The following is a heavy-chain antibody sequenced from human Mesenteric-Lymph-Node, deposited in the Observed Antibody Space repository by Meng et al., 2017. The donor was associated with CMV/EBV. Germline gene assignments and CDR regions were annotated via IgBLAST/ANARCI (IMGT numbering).Heavy chain of an antibody. CDR3: ARSWDIWSGQLPFDP. J-gene: IGHJ5*02. CDR2: IYPDDSDT. D-gene: IGHD3-3*01. Sequence: SGYSFANYWIGWVRQMPGKGLEWMGIIYPDDSDTRYSPSFQGQVTISADKSISTAYLHWSSLEASDTAIYYCARSWDIWSGQLPFDPWGQGTLVTVSS. CDR1: GYSFANYW. V-gene: IGHV5-51*01.